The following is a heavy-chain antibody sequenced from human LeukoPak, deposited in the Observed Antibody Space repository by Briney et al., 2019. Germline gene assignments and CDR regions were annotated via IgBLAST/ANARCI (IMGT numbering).Heavy chain of an antibody. Sequence: SETLSLTCSVSGYSISSGNYWGWIRLPPGKGLQWIGSIYHSGSTYYNPSLKSRVTISVDTSKNQFSLKLSSVTAADTAVYYCARHAYYYGSGSYIGHNWFDPWGQGTLVTVSS. CDR3: ARHAYYYGSGSYIGHNWFDP. V-gene: IGHV4-38-2*01. CDR1: GYSISSGNY. J-gene: IGHJ5*02. D-gene: IGHD3-10*01. CDR2: IYHSGST.